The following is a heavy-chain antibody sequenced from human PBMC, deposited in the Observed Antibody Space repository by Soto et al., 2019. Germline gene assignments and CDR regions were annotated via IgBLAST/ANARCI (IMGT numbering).Heavy chain of an antibody. D-gene: IGHD3-10*02. CDR3: ARDMSDAFDF. V-gene: IGHV4-31*02. CDR1: WNSISSGCYY. J-gene: IGHJ3*01. CDR2: ISYSGSM. Sequence: SETLSIRWSLSWNSISSGCYYSSWIRQHPRQGREWIGYISYSGSMYYNPSLQSRVTISVDTSKNQFSLKLSSVTAADTALYCCARDMSDAFDFWGQGTMVTVSS.